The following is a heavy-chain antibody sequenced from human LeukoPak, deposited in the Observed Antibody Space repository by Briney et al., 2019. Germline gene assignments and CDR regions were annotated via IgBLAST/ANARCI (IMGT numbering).Heavy chain of an antibody. CDR3: ARHSAVTTFIFVY. Sequence: SETLSLTCTVSGGSISSSYYYWGWIRQPPGKALEGMGSIFYSRSTYYHPSLKSRVPISLAPSKNQFSLRLSSVPAADTAVYYCARHSAVTTFIFVYWGEGTLVTVSS. D-gene: IGHD4-17*01. V-gene: IGHV4-39*01. J-gene: IGHJ4*02. CDR1: GGSISSSYYY. CDR2: IFYSRST.